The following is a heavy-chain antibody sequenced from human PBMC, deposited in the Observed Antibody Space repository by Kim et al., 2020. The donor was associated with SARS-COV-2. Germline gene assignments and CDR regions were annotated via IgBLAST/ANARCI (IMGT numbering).Heavy chain of an antibody. CDR3: AKAPLYDYVWGSYRYFDY. V-gene: IGHV3-23*01. J-gene: IGHJ4*02. Sequence: KGRFTISRDNSKNTLYLQMNSLRAEDTAVYYCAKAPLYDYVWGSYRYFDYWGQGTLVTVSS. D-gene: IGHD3-16*02.